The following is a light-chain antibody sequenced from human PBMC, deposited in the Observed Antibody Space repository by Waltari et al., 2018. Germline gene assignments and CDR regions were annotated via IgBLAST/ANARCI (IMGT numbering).Light chain of an antibody. CDR1: SSDVGSYNL. CDR3: CSYAGSSTLV. J-gene: IGLJ2*01. Sequence: QSALTQPASVSGSPGQSITISCTGTSSDVGSYNLVSWYQQPPGKAPKLMIYEVSERPSGVSNRCSGSKSGNTASLTISGLQAEDEADYYCCSYAGSSTLVFGGGTKLTVL. V-gene: IGLV2-23*02. CDR2: EVS.